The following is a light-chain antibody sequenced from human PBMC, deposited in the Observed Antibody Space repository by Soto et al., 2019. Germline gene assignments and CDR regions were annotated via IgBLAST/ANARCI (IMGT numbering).Light chain of an antibody. J-gene: IGKJ5*01. V-gene: IGKV3-20*01. CDR3: QQHGTSPIT. CDR1: QTVIHNY. Sequence: EIVLTQYPDTLSLSPGDTATLSCRASQTVIHNYLAWHQQKPGQTPRLLVYGASSRATGIPDRFSGSGSGTGFTLTISRLEPEDFAVYYCQQHGTSPITFSQGTRLEIK. CDR2: GAS.